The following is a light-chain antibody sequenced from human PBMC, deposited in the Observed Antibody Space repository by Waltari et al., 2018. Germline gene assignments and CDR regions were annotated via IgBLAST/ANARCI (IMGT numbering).Light chain of an antibody. Sequence: DIQMTQSPSSLSTSVGDRVPITCRASQSISRWLGWYQQKPGKAPKLLIYDASSLQIGVPSRFSGSGSGTEFTLTISSLQPDDFATYYCQQYNSYSPYTFGQGTKLEIK. J-gene: IGKJ2*01. CDR2: DAS. CDR3: QQYNSYSPYT. V-gene: IGKV1-5*01. CDR1: QSISRW.